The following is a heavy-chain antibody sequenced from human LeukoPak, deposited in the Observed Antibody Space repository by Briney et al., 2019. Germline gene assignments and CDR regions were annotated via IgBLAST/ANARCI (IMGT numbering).Heavy chain of an antibody. D-gene: IGHD4-17*01. CDR2: IYSGGST. V-gene: IGHV3-66*02. Sequence: QSGGSLRLSCAASGFTVSSNYMSWDRQAPGKGLEWVSVIYSGGSTYYADSVKGRFTISRDNSKNTLYLQMNSLRAEDTAVYYCAREDQDYGEINYWGQGTLVTVSS. CDR1: GFTVSSNY. CDR3: AREDQDYGEINY. J-gene: IGHJ4*02.